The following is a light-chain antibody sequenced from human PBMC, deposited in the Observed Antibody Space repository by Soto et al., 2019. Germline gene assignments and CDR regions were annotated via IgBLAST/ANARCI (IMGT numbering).Light chain of an antibody. Sequence: EIVLTQSPVTLSLSPGDRATLSCRASQTVSTYLAWYQQKPGQAPRLLIYDASHRATGIPARFSGSGSGTDITLTISSLVPEDFAVYSCQQRNNWPPDITFGQGTRLDMK. J-gene: IGKJ5*01. V-gene: IGKV3-11*01. CDR1: QTVSTY. CDR3: QQRNNWPPDIT. CDR2: DAS.